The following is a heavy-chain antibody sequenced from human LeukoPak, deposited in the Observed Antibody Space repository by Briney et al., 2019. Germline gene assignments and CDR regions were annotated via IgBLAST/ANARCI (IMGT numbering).Heavy chain of an antibody. CDR3: ARGSAYSRGWPYPYWYFDL. D-gene: IGHD6-19*01. CDR1: GGSISSYY. Sequence: PSETLSLTCTVSGGSISSYYWSWIRQPPGKGLEWIGYIYYSGSTNYNPSLKSRVTISVDTSKNQFSLKLSSVTAADTAVYYCARGSAYSRGWPYPYWYFDLWGRGTLVTVSS. V-gene: IGHV4-59*08. J-gene: IGHJ2*01. CDR2: IYYSGST.